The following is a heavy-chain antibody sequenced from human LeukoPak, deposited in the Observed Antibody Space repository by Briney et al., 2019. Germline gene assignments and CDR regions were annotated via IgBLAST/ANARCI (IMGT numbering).Heavy chain of an antibody. V-gene: IGHV4-4*07. D-gene: IGHD1-14*01. J-gene: IGHJ3*02. CDR3: ARDYGINGAFDI. CDR2: ISTSGST. Sequence: PSETLSLTCTVSDGSISTYQWSWIRQPAGKGLEWIGRISTSGSTNYNPSLKSRVTMSVDTSKNQFSLKLSSVTAADTGVYYCARDYGINGAFDIWGQGTMVTVSS. CDR1: DGSISTYQ.